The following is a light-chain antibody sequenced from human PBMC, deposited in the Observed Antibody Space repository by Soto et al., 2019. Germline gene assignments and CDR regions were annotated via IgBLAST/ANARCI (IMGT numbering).Light chain of an antibody. CDR3: QQRNIWPPVT. CDR1: QSISSY. J-gene: IGKJ5*01. CDR2: DAS. V-gene: IGKV3-11*01. Sequence: ETVLTQSPATLSLPPGERATLSCRASQSISSYLAWYQQKPGQAPRLLIYDASNRATGIPARFSGSGSGTDFTLTISSLEPEDFAVYYCQQRNIWPPVTFGQGTRLEIK.